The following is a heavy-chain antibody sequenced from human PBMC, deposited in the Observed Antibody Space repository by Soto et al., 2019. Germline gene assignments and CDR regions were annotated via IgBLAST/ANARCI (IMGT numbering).Heavy chain of an antibody. CDR2: ISYDGSNK. CDR3: ATYDSSGHDGEYCFDY. CDR1: GFTLSSYA. V-gene: IGHV3-30-3*01. Sequence: GGSLRLSCAASGFTLSSYAMHWVRQAPGKGLEWVAVISYDGSNKYYADSVKGRFTISRDNSKNTLYLQMNSLRAEDTAVYYCATYDSSGHDGEYCFDYWGQGTLVTVSS. J-gene: IGHJ4*02. D-gene: IGHD3-22*01.